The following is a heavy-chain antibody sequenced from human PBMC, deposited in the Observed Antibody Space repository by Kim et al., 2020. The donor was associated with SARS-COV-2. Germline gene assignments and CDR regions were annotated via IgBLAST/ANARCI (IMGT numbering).Heavy chain of an antibody. CDR1: GYTFTSYA. Sequence: ASVKVSCKASGYTFTSYAMNWVRQAPGQGLEWMGWINTNTGNPTYAQGFTGRFVFSLDTSVSTAYLQISSLKAEDTAVYYCARDYELLWFGELLSYFDYWGQGTLVTVSS. D-gene: IGHD3-10*01. CDR3: ARDYELLWFGELLSYFDY. CDR2: INTNTGNP. J-gene: IGHJ4*02. V-gene: IGHV7-4-1*02.